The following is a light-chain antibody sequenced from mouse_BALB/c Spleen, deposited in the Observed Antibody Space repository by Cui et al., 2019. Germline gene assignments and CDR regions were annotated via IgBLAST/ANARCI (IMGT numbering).Light chain of an antibody. CDR3: QNDYSYPLT. Sequence: DIVMTKSPPSRMLTAGEKSTMRWKSSQSLLNGGNQKNYMTWYQQKPGQPPKILIYWASTRESGVPDRFTGSGSGTDFTLTISSVQAEDLAVYYCQNDYSYPLTFGAGTKLELK. J-gene: IGKJ5*01. V-gene: IGKV8-19*01. CDR2: WAS. CDR1: QSLLNGGNQKNY.